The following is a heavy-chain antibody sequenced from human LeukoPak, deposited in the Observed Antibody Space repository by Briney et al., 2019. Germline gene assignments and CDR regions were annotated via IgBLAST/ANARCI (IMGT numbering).Heavy chain of an antibody. D-gene: IGHD2-15*01. CDR3: ARFGYVAAVDV. J-gene: IGHJ4*02. CDR1: GFSFSAYW. CDR2: INPAGSET. V-gene: IGHV3-7*01. Sequence: GGSLTLSCAVSGFSFSAYWMTWVRQAPGTGLEWVANINPAGSETYYVAPVKGRFSISRDNAKKLVYLQMNSLMAEDTAVYHCARFGYVAAVDVWGQGTPVTVSS.